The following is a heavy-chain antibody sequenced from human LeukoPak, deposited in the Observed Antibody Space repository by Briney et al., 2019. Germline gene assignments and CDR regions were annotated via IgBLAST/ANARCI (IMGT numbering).Heavy chain of an antibody. CDR1: GGSISSYY. J-gene: IGHJ4*02. CDR3: AGGTLRLGELSLGY. CDR2: IHTSGST. V-gene: IGHV4-4*07. Sequence: SETLSLTCTVSGGSISSYYWSWIRQPAGKGLEWIGRIHTSGSTNYNPSLKSRVTMSVDTSKNQFSLKLSSVTAADTAVYYCAGGTLRLGELSLGYWGQGTLVTVSS. D-gene: IGHD3-16*02.